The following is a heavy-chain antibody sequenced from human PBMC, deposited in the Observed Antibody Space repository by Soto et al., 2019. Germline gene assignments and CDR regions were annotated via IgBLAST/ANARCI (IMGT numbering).Heavy chain of an antibody. CDR2: INYSGST. V-gene: IGHV4-31*03. CDR3: ARGGFNNHGNWFDP. Sequence: SETLSLTCTVSGGSISSGGYYWSWIRQHPGKGLEWIGYINYSGSTYYNPSLKSRVTISVDTSKNQFSLKLSSVTAADTAVYYCARGGFNNHGNWFDPWGQGTLVTVSS. J-gene: IGHJ5*02. CDR1: GGSISSGGYY. D-gene: IGHD1-20*01.